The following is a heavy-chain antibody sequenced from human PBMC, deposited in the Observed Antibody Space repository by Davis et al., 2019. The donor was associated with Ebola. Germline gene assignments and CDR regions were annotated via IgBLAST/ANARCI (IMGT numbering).Heavy chain of an antibody. Sequence: HLGGSLRLSCAASGFTFSTYWMHWVRQLPGKGLVWVSRINTDGDNTSYADSVEGRFTVSRDNAKNSLYLQMNSLRAEDTAVYYCARRCSDNSAFYRYFDYWGQGTLVTVSS. CDR1: GFTFSTYW. CDR2: INTDGDNT. V-gene: IGHV3-74*01. J-gene: IGHJ4*02. CDR3: ARRCSDNSAFYRYFDY. D-gene: IGHD3-22*01.